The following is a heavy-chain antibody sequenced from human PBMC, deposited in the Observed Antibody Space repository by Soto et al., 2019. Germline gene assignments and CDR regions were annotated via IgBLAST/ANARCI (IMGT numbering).Heavy chain of an antibody. J-gene: IGHJ6*02. V-gene: IGHV1-69*11. CDR3: ARVQAGAYYQVYYGMDV. CDR2: IIPSLGTA. CDR1: GGTISNYA. D-gene: IGHD3-22*01. Sequence: QVQLVQSGAEVKKPGSSVKVSCKASGGTISNYAISWVRQAPGQGLECVGGIIPSLGTANYAQKFQGRVTITADESKGTAYMELSSLRSEDTAVYYCARVQAGAYYQVYYGMDVWGQGTTVTVSS.